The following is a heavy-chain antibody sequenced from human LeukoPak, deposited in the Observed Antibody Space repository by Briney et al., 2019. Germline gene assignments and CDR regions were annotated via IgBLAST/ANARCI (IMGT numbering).Heavy chain of an antibody. CDR3: TSPVAAAGLDAFDI. CDR1: GFTFSSYS. CDR2: ISSSSYI. V-gene: IGHV3-21*04. J-gene: IGHJ3*02. D-gene: IGHD6-13*01. Sequence: GGSLRLSCAASGFTFSSYSMNWVRQAPGKGLEWVSSISSSSYIYYADSVKGRFTISRDNAKNSLYLQMNSLKTEDTAVYYCTSPVAAAGLDAFDIWGQGTMVTVSS.